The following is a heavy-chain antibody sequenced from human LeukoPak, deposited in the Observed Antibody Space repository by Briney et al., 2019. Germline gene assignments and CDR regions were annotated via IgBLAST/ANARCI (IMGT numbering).Heavy chain of an antibody. D-gene: IGHD1-14*01. V-gene: IGHV3-30*18. J-gene: IGHJ3*02. CDR3: AKATTYNLDAFDI. CDR2: ISYDGSNK. Sequence: PGGSLRLSCAASGLTFSSYGMHWVRQAPGKGLEWVAVISYDGSNKYYADSVKGRFTISRDNSKNTLYLQMNSLRAEDTAVYYCAKATTYNLDAFDIWGQGTMVTVSS. CDR1: GLTFSSYG.